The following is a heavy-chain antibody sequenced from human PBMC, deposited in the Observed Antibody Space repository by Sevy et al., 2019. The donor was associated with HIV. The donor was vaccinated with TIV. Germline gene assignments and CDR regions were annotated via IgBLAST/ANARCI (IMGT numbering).Heavy chain of an antibody. Sequence: GGSLRLSCAASGFTPSTYSMNWVRQAPGKGLEWVSSISSSSSYIYYADSVKGRFTISRDNAKNSLYLQMNSLRAEDTAVYYCVRDGGCSSTSCLLYFDYWGQGTLVTVSS. CDR1: GFTPSTYS. V-gene: IGHV3-21*01. CDR3: VRDGGCSSTSCLLYFDY. CDR2: ISSSSSYI. J-gene: IGHJ4*02. D-gene: IGHD2-2*01.